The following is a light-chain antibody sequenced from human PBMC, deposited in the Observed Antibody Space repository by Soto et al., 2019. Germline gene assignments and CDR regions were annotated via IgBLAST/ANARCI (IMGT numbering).Light chain of an antibody. CDR1: QSVSSSY. CDR3: QQYGTSPPST. Sequence: EIVLTQSPGTLSLSPGERATLSCRASQSVSSSYLAWYQQKPGQAPRLHINGVSSRATGIPDRFSGSGSGTDFTLTISRLEPEDFAVYYCQQYGTSPPSTFGQGTRLEIK. CDR2: GVS. V-gene: IGKV3-20*01. J-gene: IGKJ5*01.